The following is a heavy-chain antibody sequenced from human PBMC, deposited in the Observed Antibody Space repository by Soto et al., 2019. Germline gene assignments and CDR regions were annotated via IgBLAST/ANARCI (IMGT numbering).Heavy chain of an antibody. CDR1: GFSLSTSGVG. V-gene: IGHV2-5*02. CDR3: ARRQDIVGNDY. CDR2: IYWDDDK. D-gene: IGHD5-12*01. J-gene: IGHJ4*02. Sequence: QITLKESGPTLVKPTQTLTLTCTFSGFSLSTSGVGVGWIRQPPGKALEWLALIYWDDDKRYSPSLKSRLTITKDNPNNQVVLTMTNMDPVDTATYYCARRQDIVGNDYSGQGTLVTVSS.